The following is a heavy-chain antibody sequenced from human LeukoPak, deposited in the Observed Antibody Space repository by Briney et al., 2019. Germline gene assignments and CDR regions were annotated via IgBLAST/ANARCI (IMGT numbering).Heavy chain of an antibody. Sequence: PGGSLRLSCAASGFTFSSYGMHWVRQAPGEGLEWVANIKQDGSEKYYVDSVKGRFTISRDNAKNSLYLQMNSLRAEDTAVYYCARDWFGELFINPPGYWGQGTLVTVSS. V-gene: IGHV3-7*01. CDR2: IKQDGSEK. CDR3: ARDWFGELFINPPGY. CDR1: GFTFSSYG. J-gene: IGHJ4*02. D-gene: IGHD3-10*01.